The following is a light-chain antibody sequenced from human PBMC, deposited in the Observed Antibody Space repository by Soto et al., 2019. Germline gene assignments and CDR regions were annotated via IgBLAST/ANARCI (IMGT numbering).Light chain of an antibody. J-gene: IGKJ4*01. V-gene: IGKV3-20*01. CDR2: GAS. CDR3: QQYATSPL. Sequence: EIVLTQSPGTLSLSPGERATLSCRASQSVSGNKLAWYQQKPGQAPRLVIYGASSRATGIPDRFIGSGSGTDFTLTIIRLEPEDFAVYYCQQYATSPLFGGGTKVDIK. CDR1: QSVSGNK.